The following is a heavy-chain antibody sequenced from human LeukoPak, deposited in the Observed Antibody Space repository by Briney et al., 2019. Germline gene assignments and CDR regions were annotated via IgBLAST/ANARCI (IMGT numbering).Heavy chain of an antibody. J-gene: IGHJ6*02. CDR1: GGSITSSDYY. D-gene: IGHD3/OR15-3a*01. CDR3: ARISGLKYYGMDV. CDR2: FYYRGST. Sequence: PSETLSLTCTVSGGSITSSDYYWGWIRQPPGKGLEWIGSFYYRGSTYYSPSLKSRITISVDTSKNQFSLRLSSVTAADTAVYYCARISGLKYYGMDVWGQGTTVTVSS. V-gene: IGHV4-39*01.